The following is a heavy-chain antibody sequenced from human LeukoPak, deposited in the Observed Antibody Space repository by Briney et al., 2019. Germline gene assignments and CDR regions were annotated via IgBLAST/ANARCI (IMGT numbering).Heavy chain of an antibody. Sequence: GGSLRLSCAASGFTFSDYTMNWVRQAPGKGLEWVSYISPSSSTIYYTDSVRGRFTISRDNAMNSLYLQMNSLRAEDTAVYYCAKGLVGAPAYFQHWGQGTLVTVSS. V-gene: IGHV3-48*04. CDR3: AKGLVGAPAYFQH. D-gene: IGHD1-26*01. CDR1: GFTFSDYT. CDR2: ISPSSSTI. J-gene: IGHJ1*01.